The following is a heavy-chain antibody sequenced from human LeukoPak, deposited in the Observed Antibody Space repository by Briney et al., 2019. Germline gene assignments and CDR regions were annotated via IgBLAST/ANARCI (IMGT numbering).Heavy chain of an antibody. J-gene: IGHJ4*02. D-gene: IGHD4-17*01. CDR1: GYTFTSYG. V-gene: IGHV1-18*01. CDR3: ARGRATVTLFDY. Sequence: ASVKVSCKASGYTFTSYGISWVRQAPGQGLEWMGWISAYNGNTNYAQRLQGRVTMTTDTSTSTAYMELRSLRSEDTAVYYCARGRATVTLFDYWGQGTLVTVSS. CDR2: ISAYNGNT.